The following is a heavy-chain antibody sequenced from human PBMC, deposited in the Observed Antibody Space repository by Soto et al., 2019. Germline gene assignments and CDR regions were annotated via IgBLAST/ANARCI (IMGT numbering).Heavy chain of an antibody. D-gene: IGHD2-15*01. CDR2: IYHSGST. J-gene: IGHJ5*02. V-gene: IGHV4-4*02. CDR3: ARLSCSGGRCYSIGNWFDP. CDR1: GGSISSSNW. Sequence: PSETLSLTCAVSGGSISSSNWWSWVRQPPGRGLEWIGEIYHSGSTNYNPSLKSRVTISVDKSKNQFSLKLSSVTAADTAVYYCARLSCSGGRCYSIGNWFDPWGQGNLVTVS.